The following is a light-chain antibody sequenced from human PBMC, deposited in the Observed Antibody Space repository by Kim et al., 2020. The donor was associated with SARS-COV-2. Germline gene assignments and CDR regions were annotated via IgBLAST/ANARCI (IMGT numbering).Light chain of an antibody. CDR2: DVS. Sequence: QSALTQPASMSGSPGQSITISCTGTSSDVGGYEYVSWYQQHPGSAPKLMMYDVSDRPSGVSNRFSGSKSGNTASLTISGLQAADEADYYCSSYTSSTTLVFGTGTKVTV. CDR1: SSDVGGYEY. J-gene: IGLJ1*01. V-gene: IGLV2-14*03. CDR3: SSYTSSTTLV.